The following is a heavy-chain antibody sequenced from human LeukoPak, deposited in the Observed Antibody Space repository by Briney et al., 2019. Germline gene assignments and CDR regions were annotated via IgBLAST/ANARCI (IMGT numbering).Heavy chain of an antibody. CDR2: IYYSGST. CDR1: GGSISSSSYY. Sequence: PSETLSLTCTVSGGSISSSSYYWGWIRQPPGKGLEWIGSIYYSGSTYYNPSLKSRVTISVDTSKNQFSLKLSSVTAADTAVYYCARRRYSSRWYRWFDPWGQGTLVTVSS. D-gene: IGHD6-13*01. V-gene: IGHV4-39*01. J-gene: IGHJ5*02. CDR3: ARRRYSSRWYRWFDP.